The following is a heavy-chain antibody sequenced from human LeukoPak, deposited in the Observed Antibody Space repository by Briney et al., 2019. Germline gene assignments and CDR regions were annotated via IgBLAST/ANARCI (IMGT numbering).Heavy chain of an antibody. CDR3: ARVFIGDYGDYQFDY. CDR2: ISSSSSTI. Sequence: GGSLRLSCAASGFTVSSNYMSWVRQAPGKGLEWVSYISSSSSTIYYADSVKGRFTISRDNAKNSLYLQMNSLRAEDTAVYYCARVFIGDYGDYQFDYWGQGTLVTASS. D-gene: IGHD4-17*01. J-gene: IGHJ4*02. CDR1: GFTVSSNY. V-gene: IGHV3-48*01.